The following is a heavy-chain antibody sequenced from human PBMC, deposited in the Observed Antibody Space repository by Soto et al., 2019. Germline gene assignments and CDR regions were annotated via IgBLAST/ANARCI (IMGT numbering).Heavy chain of an antibody. CDR3: AKYGPISMMVLINSSPVY. Sequence: RGSLRLSCAASGCTFSNHAMSWVRQAPGKGLEWVSSITGSGGSTYYADSVKGRFTISRDNSKNTLYLQMNSLRAEDTALYYCAKYGPISMMVLINSSPVYWGQGTRVSVSS. CDR1: GCTFSNHA. D-gene: IGHD3-22*01. CDR2: ITGSGGST. V-gene: IGHV3-23*01. J-gene: IGHJ4*02.